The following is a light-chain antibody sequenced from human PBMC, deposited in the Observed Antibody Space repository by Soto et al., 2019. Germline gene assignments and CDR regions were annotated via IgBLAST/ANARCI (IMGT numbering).Light chain of an antibody. CDR1: QSVRSNY. CDR3: QQYGGSPYT. CDR2: GAS. J-gene: IGKJ2*01. V-gene: IGKV3-20*01. Sequence: EIVLTQSPGTLSLSPGERATLSCRASQSVRSNYLAWYQQKPGQAPRLLIYGASSRATGIPDRFSGTGSGTDFTLTISRLEPEVFAVYYCQQYGGSPYTFGQGTKLEIK.